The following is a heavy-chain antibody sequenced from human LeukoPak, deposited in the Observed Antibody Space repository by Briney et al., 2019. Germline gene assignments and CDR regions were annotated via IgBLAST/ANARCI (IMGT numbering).Heavy chain of an antibody. CDR1: GGSFSGYY. CDR2: INHSGST. D-gene: IGHD3-3*01. Sequence: KPSEILSLTCAVYGGSFSGYYWSWIRQPPGKGLEWIGEINHSGSTNYNPSLKSRVTISVDTSKNQFSLKLSSVTAADTAVYYCARRGEWLLRYYFDYWGQGTLVTVSS. J-gene: IGHJ4*02. V-gene: IGHV4-34*01. CDR3: ARRGEWLLRYYFDY.